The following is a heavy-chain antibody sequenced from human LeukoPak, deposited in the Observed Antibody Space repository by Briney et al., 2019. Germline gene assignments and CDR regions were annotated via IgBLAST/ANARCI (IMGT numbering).Heavy chain of an antibody. J-gene: IGHJ4*02. V-gene: IGHV4-34*03. Sequence: SETLSLTCAVYGGSFSGYYWSWIRQPPGKGLEWIGTISHGGSTYYNPSLKSRVSISGDTSKTQFPLTLSSVTAADTAVYYCLNFIASTIMNYWGQGALVIVSS. D-gene: IGHD5/OR15-5a*01. CDR3: LNFIASTIMNY. CDR1: GGSFSGYY. CDR2: ISHGGST.